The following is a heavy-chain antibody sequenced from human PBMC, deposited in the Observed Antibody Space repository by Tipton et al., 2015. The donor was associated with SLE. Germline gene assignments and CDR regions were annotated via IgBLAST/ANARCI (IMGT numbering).Heavy chain of an antibody. V-gene: IGHV4-61*02. Sequence: TLSLTCTVSGGSISSGSYYWSWIRQPAGKGLEWIGRIYISGSTSSNPSLKSRVTMSVDTSKNQFSLKLSSVTAADTAVYFCARADRGNCRNSDCYIFDYWGQGTPVTVSS. CDR3: ARADRGNCRNSDCYIFDY. CDR2: IYISGST. CDR1: GGSISSGSYY. J-gene: IGHJ4*02. D-gene: IGHD2-21*01.